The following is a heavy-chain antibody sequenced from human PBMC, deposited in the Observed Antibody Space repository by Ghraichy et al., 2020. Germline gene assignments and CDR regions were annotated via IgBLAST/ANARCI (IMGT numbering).Heavy chain of an antibody. CDR2: IDHSGGN. CDR1: GGSFSAYY. D-gene: IGHD6-13*01. CDR3: AKWVFAAGTKFHH. J-gene: IGHJ1*01. Sequence: GSLRLSCAVYGGSFSAYYWTWIRQPPGKGLEWIGEIDHSGGNNYNPSLKSRVTISVDTSKNHLSLKMNSVTAADTAVYYCAKWVFAAGTKFHHWGQGTLVTVSS. V-gene: IGHV4-34*01.